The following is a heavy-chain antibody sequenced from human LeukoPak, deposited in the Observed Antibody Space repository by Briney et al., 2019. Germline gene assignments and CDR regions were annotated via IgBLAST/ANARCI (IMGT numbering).Heavy chain of an antibody. Sequence: GGSLRLSCAASGFTFSNYGMHWVRQAPGKGLEWVSAISGSGGSTYYADSVKGRFTISRDNSKNTLYLQMNSLRAEDTAVYYCAKDASLPYYYDSSGNPTEYFQHWGQGTLVTVSS. CDR2: ISGSGGST. V-gene: IGHV3-23*01. J-gene: IGHJ1*01. CDR3: AKDASLPYYYDSSGNPTEYFQH. CDR1: GFTFSNYG. D-gene: IGHD3-22*01.